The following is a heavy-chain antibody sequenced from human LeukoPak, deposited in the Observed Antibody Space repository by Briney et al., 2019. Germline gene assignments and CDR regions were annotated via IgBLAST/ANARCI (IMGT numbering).Heavy chain of an antibody. J-gene: IGHJ4*02. Sequence: PGGSLRLSCAASGFTFSSYEMNWVRQAPGKGLQWVANINRDGTEKHFLDSVEGRFTISRDNAKKSLYLLMNSLRPQDTAVYFCVRGDWYFESWGQGTLVTVSS. D-gene: IGHD2-21*01. CDR1: GFTFSSYE. CDR2: INRDGTEK. V-gene: IGHV3-7*04. CDR3: VRGDWYFES.